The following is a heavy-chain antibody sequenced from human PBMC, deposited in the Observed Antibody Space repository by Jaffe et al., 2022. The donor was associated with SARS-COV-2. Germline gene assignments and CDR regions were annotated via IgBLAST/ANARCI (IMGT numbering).Heavy chain of an antibody. V-gene: IGHV3-7*03. CDR3: ARRLITAPTRSLDV. J-gene: IGHJ6*02. CDR2: INEDGSQQ. D-gene: IGHD1-7*01. Sequence: EVQLVESGGGLVQPGGSLRLSCAASGFTFSNYWMTWVRQAPGKGLEWVANINEDGSQQFYVDSLKGRFTISRDNAKNLLYLQMNSPRAEDTAVYYCARRLITAPTRSLDVWGQGTTVIVSS. CDR1: GFTFSNYW.